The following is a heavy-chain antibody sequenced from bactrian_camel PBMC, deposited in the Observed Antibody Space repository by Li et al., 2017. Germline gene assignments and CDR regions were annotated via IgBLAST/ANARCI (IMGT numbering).Heavy chain of an antibody. CDR2: IVTGSDPTYGGP. CDR1: GYRYRPNC. Sequence: HVQLVESGGGSVQAGGSLRLSCARSGYRYRPNCMAWFRQAPGKEREGVASIVTGSDPTYGGPYYADSVVGRFTISQDNAKNTVYLQMNSLKPEDTAMYYCSTEGDSCRTWYKSMRGYRYWGQGTQVTVS. V-gene: IGHV3S1*01. D-gene: IGHD6*01. J-gene: IGHJ4*01. CDR3: STEGDSCRTWYKSMRGYRY.